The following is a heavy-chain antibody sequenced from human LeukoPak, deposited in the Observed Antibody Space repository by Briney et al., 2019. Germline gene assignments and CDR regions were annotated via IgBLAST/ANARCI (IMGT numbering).Heavy chain of an antibody. Sequence: ASVKVSCKASGYTFTTYNINWVRQAPGQGLEWMGWISGYNGNTNYAQKLQGRVTMTTDTSTSTAYMELRSLRSDDTAVYYCAREASYGDDHIPDTFYYYYMDVWGKGTTVTISS. CDR1: GYTFTTYN. J-gene: IGHJ6*03. V-gene: IGHV1-18*01. D-gene: IGHD4-17*01. CDR2: ISGYNGNT. CDR3: AREASYGDDHIPDTFYYYYMDV.